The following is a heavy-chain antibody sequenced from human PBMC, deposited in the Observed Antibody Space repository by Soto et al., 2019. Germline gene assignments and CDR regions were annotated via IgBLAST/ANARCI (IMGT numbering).Heavy chain of an antibody. Sequence: ASVKVSCKASGYTFTSYGISWVRQAPGQGLEWMGWISAYNGNTNYAQKLQGRVTMTTDTSTSTAYMEMRSLRSDDTAVYYCARARAVDVGDNWNDNFDDWGQGTLVTVSS. D-gene: IGHD1-1*01. CDR2: ISAYNGNT. CDR3: ARARAVDVGDNWNDNFDD. V-gene: IGHV1-18*01. J-gene: IGHJ4*02. CDR1: GYTFTSYG.